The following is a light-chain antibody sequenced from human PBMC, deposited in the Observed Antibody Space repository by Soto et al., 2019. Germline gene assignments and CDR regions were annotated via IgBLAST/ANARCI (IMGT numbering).Light chain of an antibody. CDR1: SSDVGGYNF. Sequence: QSALTQPASVSGSPGQSIAISCTGTSSDVGGYNFVSWYRQHPGKAPKLMIYDVSNRPSGVSNRFSGSESGHTASLAISGLQAEDEADYYCSSYTRSSTLVFGGGTKLTVL. CDR3: SSYTRSSTLV. CDR2: DVS. V-gene: IGLV2-14*01. J-gene: IGLJ2*01.